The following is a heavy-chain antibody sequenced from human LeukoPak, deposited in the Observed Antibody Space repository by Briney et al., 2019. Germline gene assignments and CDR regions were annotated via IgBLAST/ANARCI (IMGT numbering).Heavy chain of an antibody. CDR3: AWTLYRGGGAFDI. CDR2: IYHSGST. Sequence: SETLSLTCAVSGGSISSGGYSWSWIRQPPGQGLEWIGYIYHSGSTYYNPSLKSRVTISVDRSKNQFSLKLSSVTAADTAVYYCAWTLYRGGGAFDIWGQGTMVTVSP. D-gene: IGHD3-16*02. CDR1: GGSISSGGYS. J-gene: IGHJ3*02. V-gene: IGHV4-30-2*01.